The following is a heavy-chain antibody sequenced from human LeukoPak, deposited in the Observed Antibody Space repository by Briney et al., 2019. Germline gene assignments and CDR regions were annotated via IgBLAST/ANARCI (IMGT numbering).Heavy chain of an antibody. J-gene: IGHJ3*02. CDR1: LFTPTRHG. CDR3: ARSADGGSIGGAFDI. Sequence: GGSLRLSPVPSLFTPTRHGVNWVREAPGTGGEWVSGFRGDGITTYYAESVPGRVTIPRDNSKHTLYLQMNSVRSEHTAGSDCARSADGGSIGGAFDIWGQGTMVTVSS. D-gene: IGHD2-15*01. V-gene: IGHV3-23*01. CDR2: FRGDGITT.